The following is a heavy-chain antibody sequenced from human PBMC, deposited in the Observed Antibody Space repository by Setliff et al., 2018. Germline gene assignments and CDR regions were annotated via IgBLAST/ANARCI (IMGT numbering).Heavy chain of an antibody. Sequence: SETLSLTCNVSGASISSGFYYWSWIRQPAGKGLEWVGRVHSSGDTKYNPSVKTRVTMSVDTSKNQFSLKLSSATAADTAVYYCARATVGLATIIYFDSWGQGTLVTVS. CDR3: ARATVGLATIIYFDS. J-gene: IGHJ4*02. CDR1: GASISSGFYY. D-gene: IGHD4-4*01. V-gene: IGHV4-61*02. CDR2: VHSSGDT.